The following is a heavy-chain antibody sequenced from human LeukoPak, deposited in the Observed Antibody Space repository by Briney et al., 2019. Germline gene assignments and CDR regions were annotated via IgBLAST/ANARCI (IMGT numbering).Heavy chain of an antibody. D-gene: IGHD3-22*01. Sequence: GASVKVSCKASGYTFTGYYMHWVRQAPGQGLEWMGWINPNSGGTNYAQKFQGRVTMTRDTSISTAYMELSRLRSDDTAVYYCAREGGLYYYDSSGYFPFDYWGQGTLVTVSS. CDR3: AREGGLYYYDSSGYFPFDY. V-gene: IGHV1-2*02. CDR1: GYTFTGYY. J-gene: IGHJ4*02. CDR2: INPNSGGT.